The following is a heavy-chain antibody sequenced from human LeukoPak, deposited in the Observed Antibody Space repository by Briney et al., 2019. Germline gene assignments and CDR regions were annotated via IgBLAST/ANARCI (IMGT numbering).Heavy chain of an antibody. CDR3: ARRSHYSGWYV. CDR1: GGSSSGY. D-gene: IGHD6-19*01. V-gene: IGHV4-34*01. J-gene: IGHJ1*01. Sequence: SSETLSLTCAVYGGSSSGYWSWIRQPPGKGLEWIGEINHTGSTNYNPSLKSRVTISVDTSKNQFSLKLSSVTAADTAVYFCARRSHYSGWYVWGQGTLVTVSS. CDR2: INHTGST.